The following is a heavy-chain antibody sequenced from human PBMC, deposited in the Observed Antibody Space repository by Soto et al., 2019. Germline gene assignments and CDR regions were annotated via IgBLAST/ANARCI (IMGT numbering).Heavy chain of an antibody. CDR3: ARGRYDYVMVV. J-gene: IGHJ6*02. Sequence: EVQLLESGGGLVQPGGSLRLSCVASGFTFSTYAMTWVRQAPGKGLYWVSAIGDSGRNTYYADSVRGRFTISRDNSKNSLYLQMNCLRGEGTGGYYCARGRYDYVMVVWGQGTTVIVSS. CDR1: GFTFSTYA. V-gene: IGHV3-23*01. D-gene: IGHD3-16*01. CDR2: IGDSGRNT.